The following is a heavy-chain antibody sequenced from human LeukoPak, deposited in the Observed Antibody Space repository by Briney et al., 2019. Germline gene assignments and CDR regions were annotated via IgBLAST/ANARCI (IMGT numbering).Heavy chain of an antibody. CDR2: ISGSGDTT. CDR3: AKDRGRFGDPPQSGNYMDV. CDR1: GFTFSSYS. J-gene: IGHJ6*03. V-gene: IGHV3-23*01. Sequence: PGGSLRLSCAASGFTFSSYSMNWVRQAPGKGLEWVSIISGSGDTTHYTDSVKGRFTISRDNSKNTLYLQMNSLRAEDTAVYYCAKDRGRFGDPPQSGNYMDVWGKGTTVTISS. D-gene: IGHD3-10*01.